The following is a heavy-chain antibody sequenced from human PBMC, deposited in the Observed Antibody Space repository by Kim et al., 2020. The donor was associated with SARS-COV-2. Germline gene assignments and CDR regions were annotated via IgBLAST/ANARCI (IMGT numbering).Heavy chain of an antibody. J-gene: IGHJ4*02. D-gene: IGHD3-22*01. CDR3: ALLIFSYDSSGYYYLNFDY. CDR2: IDWDDDK. V-gene: IGHV2-70*11. CDR1: GFSLSTSGMC. Sequence: SGPTLVNPTQTLTLTCTFSGFSLSTSGMCVSWIRQPPGKALEWLARIDWDDDKYYSTSLKTRLTISKDTSKNKVVLTMTNMDPVDTATYYCALLIFSYDSSGYYYLNFDYWGQGTLVTVSS.